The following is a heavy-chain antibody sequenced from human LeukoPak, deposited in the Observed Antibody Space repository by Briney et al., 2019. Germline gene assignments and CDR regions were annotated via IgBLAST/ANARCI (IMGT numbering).Heavy chain of an antibody. J-gene: IGHJ4*02. CDR2: ISTYTGYS. CDR3: AKNSSGGYSDY. CDR1: GYTFTSSA. V-gene: IGHV1-18*01. D-gene: IGHD6-19*01. Sequence: ASVKVSCKASGYTFTSSAISWVRQAPGQGLEWMGWISTYTGYSKYAQNLQGRVTMTADTSTSTAYMELSSLRSDDTAVYYCAKNSSGGYSDYWGQGTLVTVSS.